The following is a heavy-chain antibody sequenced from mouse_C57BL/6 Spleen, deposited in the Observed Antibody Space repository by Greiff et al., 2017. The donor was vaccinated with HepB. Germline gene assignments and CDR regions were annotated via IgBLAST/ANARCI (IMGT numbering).Heavy chain of an antibody. CDR3: ARHGGESNYSAWFAY. Sequence: EVKLVESGGGLVQPGGSLKLSCAASGFTFSDYYMYWVRQTPEKRLEWVAYISNGGGSTYYPDTVKGRFTISRDNAKNTLYLQMSRLKSEDTAMYYCARHGGESNYSAWFAYWGQGTLVTVSA. V-gene: IGHV5-12*01. CDR1: GFTFSDYY. D-gene: IGHD2-5*01. CDR2: ISNGGGST. J-gene: IGHJ3*01.